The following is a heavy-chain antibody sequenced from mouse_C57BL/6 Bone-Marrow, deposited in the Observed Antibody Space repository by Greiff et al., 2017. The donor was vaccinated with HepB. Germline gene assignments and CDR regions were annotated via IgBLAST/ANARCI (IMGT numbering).Heavy chain of an antibody. CDR2: INPNNGGT. V-gene: IGHV1-18*01. D-gene: IGHD1-1*01. J-gene: IGHJ1*03. Sequence: VQLQHSGPELVKPGASVKIPCKASGYTFTDYNMDWVKQSHGKSLEWIGDINPNNGGTIYNQKFKGKATLTVDKSSSTAYMELRSLTSEDTAVYYCARRTTVVARYWYFDGWGTGTTVTVSS. CDR1: GYTFTDYN. CDR3: ARRTTVVARYWYFDG.